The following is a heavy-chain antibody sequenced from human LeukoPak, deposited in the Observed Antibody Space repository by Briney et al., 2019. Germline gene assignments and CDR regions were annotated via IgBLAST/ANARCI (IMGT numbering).Heavy chain of an antibody. D-gene: IGHD1-1*01. CDR3: AKRSGSPHNFDY. CDR2: ISGDGANK. CDR1: GFTFQDHD. Sequence: GGSLRLSCKASGFTFQDHDMDWVRQAPAEGLEWVSLISGDGANKHYAASVKGRFAVSRDNSKNFLFLQLNSLRSEDTALYFCAKRSGSPHNFDYWGQGAQVTVSS. V-gene: IGHV3-43*02. J-gene: IGHJ4*02.